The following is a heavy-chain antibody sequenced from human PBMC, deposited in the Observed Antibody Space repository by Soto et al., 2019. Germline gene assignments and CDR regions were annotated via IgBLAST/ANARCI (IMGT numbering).Heavy chain of an antibody. D-gene: IGHD1-26*01. CDR1: GDSVSSDNYF. V-gene: IGHV4-61*01. J-gene: IGHJ4*02. Sequence: SETLSLTCTVSGDSVSSDNYFWTWIRQPPGKGLEWIAYISYTGDTNYNPSLKSRVTISVEPSTNQFSLKLTSVTAADTAVYFCARTVVGVTADYWGQGTLVTVSS. CDR3: ARTVVGVTADY. CDR2: ISYTGDT.